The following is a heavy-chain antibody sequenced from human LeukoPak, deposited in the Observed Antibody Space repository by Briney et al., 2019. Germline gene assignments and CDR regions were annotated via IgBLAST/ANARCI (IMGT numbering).Heavy chain of an antibody. CDR3: AKDGPSPYIVYDAFDI. D-gene: IGHD5-12*01. CDR2: ISYDGSNK. J-gene: IGHJ3*02. V-gene: IGHV3-30*18. CDR1: GFTFSSYG. Sequence: GGSLRLSCAASGFTFSSYGMHWVRQAPGKGLEWVAVISYDGSNKYYADSVKGRFTISRDNSKNTLYLHMNSLRAEDTAVYYCAKDGPSPYIVYDAFDIWGQGTMVTVSS.